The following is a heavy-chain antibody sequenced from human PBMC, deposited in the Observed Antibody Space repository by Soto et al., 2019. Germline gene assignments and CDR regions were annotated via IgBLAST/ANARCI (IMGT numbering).Heavy chain of an antibody. Sequence: EVQLVESGGGLVKPGGSLRLSCAASGFTFSNAWMNWVRQAPGKGLEWVGRIKSKTDGGTTDYAAPVKGRFTISRDDSKNTLYLQMNSLKTEHTAVYYCTTDSDYYGSGSYDYYFDYWGQGTLVTVSS. V-gene: IGHV3-15*07. D-gene: IGHD3-10*01. J-gene: IGHJ4*02. CDR3: TTDSDYYGSGSYDYYFDY. CDR1: GFTFSNAW. CDR2: IKSKTDGGTT.